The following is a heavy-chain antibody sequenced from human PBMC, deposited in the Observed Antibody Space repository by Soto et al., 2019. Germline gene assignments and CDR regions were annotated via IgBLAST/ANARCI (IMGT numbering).Heavy chain of an antibody. CDR3: ARDQLYYNDISGRQLNAFDV. V-gene: IGHV3-9*01. D-gene: IGHD3-22*01. CDR2: ISWNSGSI. Sequence: GGSLRLSCAASGFTFDDYAMHWVRQAPGKGLEWVSGISWNSGSIGYADSVKGRFTISRDNAKNSLYLQMNSLRAEDTAVYYCARDQLYYNDISGRQLNAFDVWGQGTMVTVS. CDR1: GFTFDDYA. J-gene: IGHJ3*01.